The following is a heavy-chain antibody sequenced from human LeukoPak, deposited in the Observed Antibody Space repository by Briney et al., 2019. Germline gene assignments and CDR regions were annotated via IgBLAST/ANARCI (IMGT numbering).Heavy chain of an antibody. J-gene: IGHJ4*02. CDR3: PRGERPSRGGGCDY. CDR1: RGSLKSYF. CDR2: IYYSGST. V-gene: IGHV4-59*01. D-gene: IGHD3-16*01. Sequence: SETLSLTCSVSRGSLKSYFWNWIRQPPGKGLEWIGYIYYSGSTNYNPSLKSRVNISVGTSKNQSSLKWGPVTAADPAVDYCPRGERPSRGGGCDYWGQGTLVTVSS.